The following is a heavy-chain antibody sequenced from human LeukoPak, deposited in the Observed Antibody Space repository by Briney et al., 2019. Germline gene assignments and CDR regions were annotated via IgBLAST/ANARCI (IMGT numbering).Heavy chain of an antibody. J-gene: IGHJ5*02. CDR2: INPNSGGT. CDR3: ARERTLDYSNYEGYNWFDP. V-gene: IGHV1-2*02. CDR1: GYTFTGHY. Sequence: GTSVKVSCKASGYTFTGHYMHWVRQAPGQGLEWMGWINPNSGGTNYAQKFQGKVTMTRDTSISTAYMELSRLRSDDTAVYYCARERTLDYSNYEGYNWFDPWGQGTLVTVSS. D-gene: IGHD4-11*01.